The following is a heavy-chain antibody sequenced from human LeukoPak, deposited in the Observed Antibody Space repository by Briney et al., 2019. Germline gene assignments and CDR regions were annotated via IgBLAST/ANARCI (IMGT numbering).Heavy chain of an antibody. CDR2: ISSNGGST. V-gene: IGHV3-64*01. Sequence: QTGGSLRLSCAASGFTFSSYAMHWVRQAPGKGLEYVSAISSNGGSTYYANSVKGRFTISRDNSKNTLYLQMGSLRAEDTAVYYCAKDPSQVITFGGVIPPWGPQVWGQGTLVTVSS. CDR1: GFTFSSYA. CDR3: AKDPSQVITFGGVIPPWGPQV. D-gene: IGHD3-16*02. J-gene: IGHJ4*02.